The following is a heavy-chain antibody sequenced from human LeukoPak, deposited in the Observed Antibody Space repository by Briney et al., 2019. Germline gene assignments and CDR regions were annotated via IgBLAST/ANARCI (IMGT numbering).Heavy chain of an antibody. J-gene: IGHJ4*02. Sequence: GGSLRLSCVASGFTFNNYGMHWVRQAPGQGLEWMGIINPSGGSTSYAQKFQGRVTMTRDTSTSTVYMELSSLRSEDTAVYYCARAYDFPDYWGQGTLVTVSS. CDR2: INPSGGST. CDR3: ARAYDFPDY. V-gene: IGHV1-46*02. CDR1: GFTFNNYG. D-gene: IGHD3-3*01.